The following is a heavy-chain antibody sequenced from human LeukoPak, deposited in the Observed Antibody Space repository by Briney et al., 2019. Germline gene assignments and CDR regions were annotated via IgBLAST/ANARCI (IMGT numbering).Heavy chain of an antibody. CDR1: GGSISSYY. Sequence: PSETLSLTCTVSGGSISSYYWGWIRQPPGKGLEWIGSIYYSGSTYYNPSLKSRVTISVDTSKNQFSLKLSSVTAADTAVYYCARGVLVGAAPFDYWGQGALVTVSS. CDR3: ARGVLVGAAPFDY. V-gene: IGHV4-39*07. J-gene: IGHJ4*02. CDR2: IYYSGST. D-gene: IGHD1-26*01.